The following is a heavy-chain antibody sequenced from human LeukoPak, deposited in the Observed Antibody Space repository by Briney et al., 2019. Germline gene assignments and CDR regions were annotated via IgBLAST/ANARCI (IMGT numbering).Heavy chain of an antibody. Sequence: PSETLSLTCTVSGGAISSHYCSCIRHPAGEGLEWIGRIYTSGSTNYNPSLKSRVTMSVDTSKNQFSLKLSSLTAADTAVYYCARDFFNYYGSGSYSIHGMDVWGQGITVIVSS. J-gene: IGHJ6*02. V-gene: IGHV4-4*07. CDR2: IYTSGST. CDR1: GGAISSHY. CDR3: ARDFFNYYGSGSYSIHGMDV. D-gene: IGHD3-10*01.